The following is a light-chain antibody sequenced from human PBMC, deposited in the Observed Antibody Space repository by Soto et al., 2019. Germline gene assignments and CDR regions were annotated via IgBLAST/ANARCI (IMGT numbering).Light chain of an antibody. CDR1: SSNIGAGYD. CDR2: GNS. CDR3: QSYDSSLSAVV. Sequence: QSVLTQPPSVSGAPGQRVTISCTGSSSNIGAGYDVHWYQQLPGTAPKVVIYGNSNRPSGVPDRFSGSKSGTSASLAITGLQAEDEADYYCQSYDSSLSAVVFGGGTKVTVL. J-gene: IGLJ2*01. V-gene: IGLV1-40*01.